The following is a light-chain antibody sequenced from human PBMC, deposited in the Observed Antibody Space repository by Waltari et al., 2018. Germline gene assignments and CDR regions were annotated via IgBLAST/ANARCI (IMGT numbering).Light chain of an antibody. J-gene: IGKJ1*01. CDR3: QQYDSFPWT. CDR1: QSIRSY. V-gene: IGKV1-5*03. Sequence: AFVGDRVPITCRASQSIRSYLAWYQQRPGEAPKLLIYQASSLESGVASRFSGGGSGTEFTLTITSLQPDDFATYYCQQYDSFPWTFGQGTKVEIK. CDR2: QAS.